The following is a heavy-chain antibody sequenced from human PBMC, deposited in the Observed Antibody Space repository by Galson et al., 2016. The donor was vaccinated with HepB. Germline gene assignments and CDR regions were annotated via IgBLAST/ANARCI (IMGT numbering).Heavy chain of an antibody. V-gene: IGHV3-48*02. J-gene: IGHJ4*02. CDR2: ITGSSDPI. CDR1: GFTLSSSE. CDR3: ARNMLRAAYFDY. Sequence: SLRPSCADSGFTLSSSEMNWPRQAPGKGLEWVSYITGSSDPIKYADSVKGRFTVSRENAKNSVYLHMNSLRDEDAAVYFCARNMLRAAYFDYWSQGTLVTVSS. D-gene: IGHD2-15*01.